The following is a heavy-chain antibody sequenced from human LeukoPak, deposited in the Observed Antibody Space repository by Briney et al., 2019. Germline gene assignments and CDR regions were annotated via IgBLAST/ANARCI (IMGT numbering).Heavy chain of an antibody. J-gene: IGHJ4*02. CDR1: GFTFSSYA. D-gene: IGHD4-17*01. Sequence: PGGSLRLSCAASGFTFSSYAMHWVRQAPGKGLEWVAVISYDGSNKYYADSVKGRFTISRDNSKNALYLQMNSLRAEDTAVYYCARDQGGDYGDFGYWGRGTLVTVSS. CDR3: ARDQGGDYGDFGY. CDR2: ISYDGSNK. V-gene: IGHV3-30-3*01.